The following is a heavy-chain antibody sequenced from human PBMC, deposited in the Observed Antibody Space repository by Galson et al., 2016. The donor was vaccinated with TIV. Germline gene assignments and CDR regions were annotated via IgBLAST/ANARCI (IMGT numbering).Heavy chain of an antibody. CDR1: GGTFNIYA. D-gene: IGHD6-13*01. Sequence: SVKVSCKASGGTFNIYAISWVRQAPGQGLEWMGGILPIFGAANYAQKFQGRVTITADESTNTAYMGLSSLKSEDTAVYYCARPSSSCRGCSYYYYMDVWGKGTTVTVSS. J-gene: IGHJ6*03. CDR3: ARPSSSCRGCSYYYYMDV. CDR2: ILPIFGAA. V-gene: IGHV1-69*13.